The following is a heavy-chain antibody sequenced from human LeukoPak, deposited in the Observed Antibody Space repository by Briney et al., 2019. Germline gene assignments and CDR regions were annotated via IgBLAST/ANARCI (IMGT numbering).Heavy chain of an antibody. D-gene: IGHD3-16*01. Sequence: ASVNVSCTASGYTFTHYVITWVRQAPGQGLAWMGWINTYNGDTKCAQKLQGRVTMTTDTATSTAFMELRSLRSDDSAVYYCARGIRSPLFDYWGLGTLVTVSP. J-gene: IGHJ4*02. CDR2: INTYNGDT. CDR3: ARGIRSPLFDY. CDR1: GYTFTHYV. V-gene: IGHV1-18*01.